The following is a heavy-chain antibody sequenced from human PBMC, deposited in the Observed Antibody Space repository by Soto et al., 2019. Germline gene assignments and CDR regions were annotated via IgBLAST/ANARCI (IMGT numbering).Heavy chain of an antibody. CDR2: ISSGGDYI. D-gene: IGHD2-2*01. V-gene: IGHV3-21*06. J-gene: IGHJ4*02. CDR3: ARVGGSCSTASCFAYFDS. Sequence: EVQVVESGGGLVKPGGPLRLSCAASGFAFSPYGMNWVRQAPGKGLEWVSSISSGGDYIFYADSVKGRFTISRDNAKNSLYLQMNSLRAEDAAVYYCARVGGSCSTASCFAYFDSWGQGTLVTVSS. CDR1: GFAFSPYG.